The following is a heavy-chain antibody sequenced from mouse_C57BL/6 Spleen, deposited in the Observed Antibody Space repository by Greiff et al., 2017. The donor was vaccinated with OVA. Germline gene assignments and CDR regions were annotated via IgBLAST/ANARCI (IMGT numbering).Heavy chain of an antibody. CDR2: IYPGSGNT. Sequence: VHLVESGAELVRPGASVKLSCKASGYTFTDYYINWVKQRPGQGLEWIARIYPGSGNTYYNEKFKGKATLPVEKSSSTAYMQLCSLTSEGAAVYVCARTYGRYARDYWGQGTSVTVSS. D-gene: IGHD1-1*02. J-gene: IGHJ4*01. V-gene: IGHV1-76*01. CDR1: GYTFTDYY. CDR3: ARTYGRYARDY.